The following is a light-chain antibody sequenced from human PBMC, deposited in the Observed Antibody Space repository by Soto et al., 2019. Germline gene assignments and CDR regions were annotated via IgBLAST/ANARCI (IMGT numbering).Light chain of an antibody. CDR3: QQYGSSPTWT. Sequence: EIVLTQPPGTLSLSPGERATLSCRAIQSVSSSYLAWYQQKPGQAPRLLIYGASSRATGIPDRFSGSGSGTDFTLTISRLEPEDFAVYYCQQYGSSPTWTFGQGTKVDIK. CDR2: GAS. J-gene: IGKJ1*01. CDR1: QSVSSSY. V-gene: IGKV3-20*01.